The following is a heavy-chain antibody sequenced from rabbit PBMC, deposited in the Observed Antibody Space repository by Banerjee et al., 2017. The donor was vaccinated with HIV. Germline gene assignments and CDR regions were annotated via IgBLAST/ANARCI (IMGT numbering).Heavy chain of an antibody. CDR1: GFDLSSNYY. J-gene: IGHJ6*01. V-gene: IGHV1S40*01. D-gene: IGHD3-3*01. CDR2: INTGSGSA. Sequence: QSLEESGGGLVKPEGSLTLTCTASGFDLSSNYYMWWVRQAPGKGLEWIGCINTGSGSAYYASWVISRFTISKTSSATVTLQMTSLTAADTTTCFCARSCTLWGPVTLVTV. CDR3: ARSCTL.